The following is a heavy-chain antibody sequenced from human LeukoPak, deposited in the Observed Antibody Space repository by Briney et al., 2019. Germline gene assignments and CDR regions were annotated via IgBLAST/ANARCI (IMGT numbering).Heavy chain of an antibody. J-gene: IGHJ4*02. CDR1: GFTFSRYN. D-gene: IGHD1-26*01. CDR2: ISSSSTNI. CDR3: ARSVGATMRKNLYFDY. V-gene: IGHV3-21*04. Sequence: GGSLRLSCAASGFTFSRYNVNWVRQAPGKGLEWVSSISSSSTNIYYADSVKGRFTISRDNSKNTLDLQMNSLRAEDTAVYYCARSVGATMRKNLYFDYWGQGTLVTVSS.